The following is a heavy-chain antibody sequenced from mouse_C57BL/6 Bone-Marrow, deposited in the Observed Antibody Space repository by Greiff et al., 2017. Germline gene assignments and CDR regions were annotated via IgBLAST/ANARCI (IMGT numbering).Heavy chain of an antibody. CDR2: IAPETGGT. CDR3: TREGVLYYSNYGAMDY. V-gene: IGHV1-15*01. J-gene: IGHJ4*01. Sequence: QVQLQQSGAALVRPGASVTLSCKASGYTFTDYEMHWVKQTPVHGLEWIGAIAPETGGTAYNQKFKGKAILTADKSSSTAYMELRSLTSEDSAVYYCTREGVLYYSNYGAMDYWGQGTSVTVSS. D-gene: IGHD2-5*01. CDR1: GYTFTDYE.